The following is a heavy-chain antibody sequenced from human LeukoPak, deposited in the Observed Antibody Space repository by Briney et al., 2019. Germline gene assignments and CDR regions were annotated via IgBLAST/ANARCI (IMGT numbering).Heavy chain of an antibody. CDR1: GGSISSYY. J-gene: IGHJ4*02. CDR2: IYTSGST. CDR3: ARDRDCSSTSCYWGFDY. D-gene: IGHD2-2*01. Sequence: SETLSLTCTVSGGSISSYYWSWIRQPAGKGLEWIGRIYTSGSTNYKPSLKSRVTISVDTSKNQFSLKLSSVTAADTAVYYCARDRDCSSTSCYWGFDYWGQGTLVTVSS. V-gene: IGHV4-4*07.